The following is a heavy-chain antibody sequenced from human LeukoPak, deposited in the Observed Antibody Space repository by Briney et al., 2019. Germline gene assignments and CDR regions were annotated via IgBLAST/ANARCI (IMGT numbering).Heavy chain of an antibody. V-gene: IGHV3-53*01. CDR3: ARSHSTYYYDSSGSPGAFDI. CDR1: GFTVSSNY. Sequence: GGSLRLSCAASGFTVSSNYMSWVRQAPGEGLEWVSVIYSGGSTYYADSVKGRFTISRDNSKNTLYLQMNSLRAEDTAVYYCARSHSTYYYDSSGSPGAFDIWGQGTMVTVSS. CDR2: IYSGGST. J-gene: IGHJ3*02. D-gene: IGHD3-22*01.